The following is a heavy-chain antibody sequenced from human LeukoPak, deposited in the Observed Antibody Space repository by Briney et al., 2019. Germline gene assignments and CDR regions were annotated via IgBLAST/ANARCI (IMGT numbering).Heavy chain of an antibody. CDR3: AKESGIVVVPASFDY. J-gene: IGHJ4*02. Sequence: GGSLRLSCAASGFTVGNNYMKWIRQAPGKGLEWVSAISGSGGSTYYADSVKGRFTISRDNSKNTLYLQMNSLRAEDTAVYYCAKESGIVVVPASFDYWGQGTLVTVSS. D-gene: IGHD2-2*01. CDR1: GFTVGNNY. V-gene: IGHV3-23*01. CDR2: ISGSGGST.